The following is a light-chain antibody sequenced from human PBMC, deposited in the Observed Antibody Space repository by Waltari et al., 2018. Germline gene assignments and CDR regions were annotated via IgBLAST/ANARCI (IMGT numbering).Light chain of an antibody. CDR3: QHYGTSPEVT. V-gene: IGKV3-20*01. J-gene: IGKJ4*01. Sequence: EIVLTQSPGTLSLSPGERATLSCRASQSVSSSSLAWYQQKPGQAPRLVIYGASSRATGIPDRFSGSGSGTDFTLTINRLEPEDFAVYYCQHYGTSPEVTFGGGTKVEIK. CDR1: QSVSSSS. CDR2: GAS.